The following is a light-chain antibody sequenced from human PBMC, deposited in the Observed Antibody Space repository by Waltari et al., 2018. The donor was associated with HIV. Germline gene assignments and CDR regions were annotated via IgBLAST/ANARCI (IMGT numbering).Light chain of an antibody. V-gene: IGKV1-39*01. CDR1: HNINTY. CDR3: QQTYNTPLT. Sequence: DIQMTQSPSSLSATVGDRVTITCRASHNINTYLNWFQQRPGKAPQLLIYAASGLQGGVPSRFSGSGSGTDFTLTISNLQPDDFATYYCQQTYNTPLTFGGGTQVEIK. J-gene: IGKJ4*01. CDR2: AAS.